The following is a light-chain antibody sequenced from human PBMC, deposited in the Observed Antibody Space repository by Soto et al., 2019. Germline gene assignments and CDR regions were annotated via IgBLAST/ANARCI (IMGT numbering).Light chain of an antibody. V-gene: IGLV1-40*01. CDR2: GNA. CDR3: QPYDRSLSGYV. Sequence: QFVPTQPPSLSGAPGPRIIISCTGSSSKIVADYDVHWYKQFPGAAPKLLIYGNANRPSVVPDRISGSKSGTSAALAITGLQAEDEADYYCQPYDRSLSGYVFGTGAKVTGL. CDR1: SSKIVADYD. J-gene: IGLJ1*01.